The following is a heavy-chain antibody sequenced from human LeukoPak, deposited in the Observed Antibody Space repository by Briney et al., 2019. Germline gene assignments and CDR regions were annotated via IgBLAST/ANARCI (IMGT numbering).Heavy chain of an antibody. CDR3: ARARIAVAGTIYYFDY. CDR1: GFTFSSYA. CDR2: ISYDGSNK. Sequence: GGSLRLSCAASGFTFSSYAMHWVRQAPGKGLEWVAVISYDGSNKYYADSVKGRFTISRDNSKNTLYLQMNSLRAEDTAVYYCARARIAVAGTIYYFDYWGQGTLVTVSS. V-gene: IGHV3-30-3*01. D-gene: IGHD6-19*01. J-gene: IGHJ4*02.